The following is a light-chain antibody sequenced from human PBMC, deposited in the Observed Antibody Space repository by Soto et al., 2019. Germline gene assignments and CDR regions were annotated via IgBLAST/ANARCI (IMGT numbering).Light chain of an antibody. J-gene: IGKJ1*01. V-gene: IGKV3-20*01. CDR1: QSVSSN. CDR3: QQYNSWPRT. Sequence: EIVLTQSPGTLSLSPGEGATLSCRASQSVSSNLAWYQQKPGQAPRLLIYGASTRATGIPDRFSGSGSGTDFTLTISRLEPEDFAVYYCQQYNSWPRTFGQGTKVDIK. CDR2: GAS.